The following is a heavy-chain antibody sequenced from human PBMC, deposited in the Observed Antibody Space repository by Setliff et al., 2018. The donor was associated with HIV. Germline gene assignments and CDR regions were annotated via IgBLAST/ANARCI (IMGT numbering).Heavy chain of an antibody. CDR2: ISHSGTT. V-gene: IGHV4-34*01. J-gene: IGHJ4*02. Sequence: TSETLSLTCAVYGGFFSEYYWSWVRQPPGKGLEWLGEISHSGTTNYNPSLKSRLTILVDTSKKQFSVKLSSVTAADTAVYYCARGGTAAAGYLDNWGQGTPVTVSS. D-gene: IGHD6-13*01. CDR1: GGFFSEYY. CDR3: ARGGTAAAGYLDN.